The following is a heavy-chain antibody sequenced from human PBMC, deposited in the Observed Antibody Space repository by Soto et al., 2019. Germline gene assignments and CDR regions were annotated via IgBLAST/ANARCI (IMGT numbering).Heavy chain of an antibody. CDR1: GFSFENYG. D-gene: IGHD5-12*01. CDR3: ANMWGDGYNLGQDYNGMDV. V-gene: IGHV3-33*06. J-gene: IGHJ6*02. CDR2: IWYDGSLQ. Sequence: QVQMVESGGGVVQPGRSLRLSCAASGFSFENYGMHWVRQAPGRGLEWVAIIWYDGSLQYYAAAVKGRFTISRDNSKNTLYLEMNSLRAEYTAVYYCANMWGDGYNLGQDYNGMDVWGQGNTVIVSS.